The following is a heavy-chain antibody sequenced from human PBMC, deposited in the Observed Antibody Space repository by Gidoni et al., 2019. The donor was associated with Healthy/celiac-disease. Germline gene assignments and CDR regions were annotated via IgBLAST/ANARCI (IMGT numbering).Heavy chain of an antibody. V-gene: IGHV2-70*01. CDR2: IDWDDDK. J-gene: IGHJ3*02. Sequence: QVTLRESGPALVKPTQTLTLTCTFSGFSLSTSGMCVSWIRQPPVKALEWLALIDWDDDKYYITYLKTRLTISKDTSKNQVGLTMTNMDPVDTATYYCARMVKWLDDAFDIWGQGTMVTVSS. CDR3: ARMVKWLDDAFDI. CDR1: GFSLSTSGMC. D-gene: IGHD6-19*01.